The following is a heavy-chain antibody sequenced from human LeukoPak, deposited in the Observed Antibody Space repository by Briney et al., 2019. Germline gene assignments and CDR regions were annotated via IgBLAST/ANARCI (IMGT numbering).Heavy chain of an antibody. CDR2: INPNSGGT. D-gene: IGHD6-13*01. Sequence: ASVKVSCKASGYTFTGYYMHWVRQAPGQGLEWMGWINPNSGGTNYAQKFQGRVTMTRDTSISTAYMELSRLRSEDTAVYYCAIAGGFGSSWKRGFYGNRFDPWGQGTLVTVSS. CDR1: GYTFTGYY. CDR3: AIAGGFGSSWKRGFYGNRFDP. J-gene: IGHJ5*02. V-gene: IGHV1-2*02.